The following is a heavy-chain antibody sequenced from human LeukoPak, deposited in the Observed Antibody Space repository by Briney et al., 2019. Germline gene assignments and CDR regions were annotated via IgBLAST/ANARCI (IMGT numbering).Heavy chain of an antibody. V-gene: IGHV3-21*01. J-gene: IGHJ5*02. D-gene: IGHD6-19*01. Sequence: KPGGSLRLSCAASGFTFSSYSMNWVRQAPGKGLEWVSSISSSSSYIYYADSVKGRFTISRDNAKNSLYLQMNSLRAEDTAVYYCARDQRVYSSGWVNWFDPWGRGTLVTVSS. CDR3: ARDQRVYSSGWVNWFDP. CDR2: ISSSSSYI. CDR1: GFTFSSYS.